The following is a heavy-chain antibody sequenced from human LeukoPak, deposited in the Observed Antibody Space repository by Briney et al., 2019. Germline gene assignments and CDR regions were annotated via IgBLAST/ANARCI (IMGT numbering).Heavy chain of an antibody. CDR2: IIPIFGTA. CDR1: GGTFSSYA. CDR3: ARAPYLKTHDYGDYEVDAFDI. D-gene: IGHD4-17*01. Sequence: SVKVSCKASGGTFSSYAISWVRQAPGQGLEWMGGIIPIFGTANYAQKFQGRVTITTDESTSTAYMELSSLRSEDTAVYYCARAPYLKTHDYGDYEVDAFDIWGQGTMVAVSS. V-gene: IGHV1-69*05. J-gene: IGHJ3*02.